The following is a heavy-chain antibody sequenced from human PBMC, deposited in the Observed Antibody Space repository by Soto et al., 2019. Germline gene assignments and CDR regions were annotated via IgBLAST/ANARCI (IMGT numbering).Heavy chain of an antibody. CDR2: IKQDGSEK. Sequence: GGSLRLSCAASGFTFSSYWMSWVRQAPGKGLEWVANIKQDGSEKYYVDSVKGRFTISRDNAKNSLYLQMNSLRAEDTAVYYCARQMESAAGTANYFDYWGQGTLVTVSS. CDR1: GFTFSSYW. J-gene: IGHJ4*02. V-gene: IGHV3-7*05. CDR3: ARQMESAAGTANYFDY. D-gene: IGHD6-13*01.